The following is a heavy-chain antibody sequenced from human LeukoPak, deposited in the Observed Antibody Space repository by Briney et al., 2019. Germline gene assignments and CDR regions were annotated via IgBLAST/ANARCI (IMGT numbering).Heavy chain of an antibody. CDR3: ARVDRRGVTIANFDY. V-gene: IGHV3-33*01. J-gene: IGHJ4*02. CDR1: GFTFSSYG. Sequence: PGGSLRLSCAASGFTFSSYGMHWVRQAPGKGLEWVAVIWYDGSNKYYADSVKGRFTISRDNSKNTLYLQMNSLRAEDTAVYYCARVDRRGVTIANFDYWGQGTLVTVSS. CDR2: IWYDGSNK. D-gene: IGHD3-3*01.